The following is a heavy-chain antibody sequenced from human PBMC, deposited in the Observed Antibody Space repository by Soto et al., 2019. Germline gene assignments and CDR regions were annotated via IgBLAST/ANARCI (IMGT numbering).Heavy chain of an antibody. Sequence: PGGSLRLSCAASGFTFTRYSMNWVRQAPGKGLEWVSSISSSSSYIYYADSVKGRFTISRDNAKNSLYLQMNSLRAEDTAVYYCAGGSGSYPYYFDYWGQGTLVTVSS. J-gene: IGHJ4*02. CDR1: GFTFTRYS. CDR2: ISSSSSYI. CDR3: AGGSGSYPYYFDY. V-gene: IGHV3-21*01. D-gene: IGHD3-10*01.